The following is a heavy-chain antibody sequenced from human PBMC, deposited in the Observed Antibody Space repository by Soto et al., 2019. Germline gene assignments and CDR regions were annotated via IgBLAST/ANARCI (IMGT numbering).Heavy chain of an antibody. V-gene: IGHV6-1*01. J-gene: IGHJ6*02. CDR1: WYIVSINIAS. D-gene: IGHD5-12*01. Sequence: HTVXLTCGIWWYIVSINIASGNSIRQSPSRVLEWLGRTYYRSKWYNDYAVSVKSRITINPDTSKNQFSLQLKSVTPEDTAVYYCATGPNVDTITLSFTYIQNYGLEVWGQGTTVT. CDR3: ATGPNVDTITLSFTYIQNYGLEV. CDR2: TYYRSKWYN.